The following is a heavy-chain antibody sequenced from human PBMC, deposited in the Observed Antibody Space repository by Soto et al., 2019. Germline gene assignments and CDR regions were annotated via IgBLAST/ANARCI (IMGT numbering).Heavy chain of an antibody. CDR3: ARDSGAKLSSS. D-gene: IGHD6-13*01. Sequence: GASENVSCKASGGTFSSYRINWVRQAPGQGLEWVGGIVPIYRTADYAQKFQGRVSITADESARTTYLELSSLKSQDTAVYYCARDSGAKLSSSWGQGTLVTVSS. CDR2: IVPIYRTA. J-gene: IGHJ4*02. V-gene: IGHV1-69*13. CDR1: GGTFSSYR.